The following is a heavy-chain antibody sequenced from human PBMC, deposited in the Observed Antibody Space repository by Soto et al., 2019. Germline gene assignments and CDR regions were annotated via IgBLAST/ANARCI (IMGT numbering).Heavy chain of an antibody. CDR2: INHSGST. D-gene: IGHD3-3*01. J-gene: IGHJ4*02. V-gene: IGHV4-34*01. CDR3: AISYYDFWSGYYAYGDFDY. Sequence: SETLSLTCAVYGGSFSGYYWSWIRQAPGKGLEWIGEINHSGSTNYNPSLKSRVTISVDTSKNQFSLKLSSVTAADTAVYYCAISYYDFWSGYYAYGDFDYWGQGTLVTVSS. CDR1: GGSFSGYY.